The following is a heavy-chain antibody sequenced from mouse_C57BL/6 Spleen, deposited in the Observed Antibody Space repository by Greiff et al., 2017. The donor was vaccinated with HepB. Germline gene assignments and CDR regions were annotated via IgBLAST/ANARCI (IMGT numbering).Heavy chain of an antibody. CDR2: IDPNSGGT. V-gene: IGHV1-72*01. CDR1: GYTFTSYW. J-gene: IGHJ4*01. Sequence: QVQLQQPGAELVKPGASVKLSCKASGYTFTSYWMHWVKQRPGRGLEWIGRIDPNSGGTKYNEKFKSKATLTVDKPSSTAYMQLSSLTSEDSAVYYCARGLLWLRRISYYAMDYWGQGTSVTVSS. CDR3: ARGLLWLRRISYYAMDY. D-gene: IGHD2-2*01.